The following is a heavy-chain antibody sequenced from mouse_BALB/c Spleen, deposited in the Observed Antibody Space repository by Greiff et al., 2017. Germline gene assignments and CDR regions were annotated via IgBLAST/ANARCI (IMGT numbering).Heavy chain of an antibody. CDR1: GYTFTDYE. CDR2: IDPETGGT. J-gene: IGHJ4*01. V-gene: IGHV1-15*01. D-gene: IGHD1-1*01. CDR3: TRLGTTVVAKIHYYAMDY. Sequence: QVQLQQSGAELVRPGASVTLSCKASGYTFTDYEMHWVKQTPVHGLEWIGAIDPETGGTAYNQKFKGKATLTADKSSSTAYMELRSLTSEDSAVYYCTRLGTTVVAKIHYYAMDYWGQGTSVTVSS.